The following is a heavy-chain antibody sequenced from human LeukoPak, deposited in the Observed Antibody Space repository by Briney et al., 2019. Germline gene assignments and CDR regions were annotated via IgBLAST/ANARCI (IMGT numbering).Heavy chain of an antibody. D-gene: IGHD6-13*01. V-gene: IGHV3-23*01. CDR1: GFTFSSYA. J-gene: IGHJ4*02. Sequence: GGSLRLSCAASGFTFSSYAVSWVRQAPGKGLEWVSAISGSGGSTYYADSVKGRFTISRDNSKNKLYLQMNSLRAEDTAVYYCAKDLRYSSSWPGDVDYWGQGTLVTVSS. CDR3: AKDLRYSSSWPGDVDY. CDR2: ISGSGGST.